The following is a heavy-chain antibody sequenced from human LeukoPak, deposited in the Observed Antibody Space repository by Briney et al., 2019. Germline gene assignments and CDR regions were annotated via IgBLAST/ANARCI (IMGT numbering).Heavy chain of an antibody. CDR1: GFTFSSYA. J-gene: IGHJ3*02. Sequence: GGSLRLSCAASGFTFSSYAMSWVCQAPGKGLEWVSAISGSGGSTYYADSVKGRFTISRDNSKNTLYLQMNSLRAEDTAVYYCAKDNGYSGYDSKETWGENAFDIWGQGTMVTVSS. V-gene: IGHV3-23*01. CDR2: ISGSGGST. CDR3: AKDNGYSGYDSKETWGENAFDI. D-gene: IGHD5-12*01.